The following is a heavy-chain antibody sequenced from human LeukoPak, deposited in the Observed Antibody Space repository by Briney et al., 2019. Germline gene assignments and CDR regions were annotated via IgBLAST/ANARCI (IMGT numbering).Heavy chain of an antibody. CDR2: MNPNSGNT. CDR1: GYTFTSYD. V-gene: IGHV1-8*01. CDR3: ARGYCSSTSCHIMDV. D-gene: IGHD2-2*01. J-gene: IGHJ6*02. Sequence: ASVKVSCKASGYTFTSYDINRVRQATGQGLEWMGWMNPNSGNTGYAQKFQGRVTITRNTSISTAYMELSSLRSEDTAVYYCARGYCSSTSCHIMDVWGQGTTVTVSS.